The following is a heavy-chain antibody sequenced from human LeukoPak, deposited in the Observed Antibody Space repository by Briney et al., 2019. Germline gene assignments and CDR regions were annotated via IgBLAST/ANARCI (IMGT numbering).Heavy chain of an antibody. CDR3: SRDIAYDSSGYYSPHFDY. V-gene: IGHV3-53*01. J-gene: IGHJ4*02. Sequence: GGSLRLSCAASGFTVSSNYMSWVRQAPGKGLEWVSVIYSGGSTYYADSVKGRFTISRDNSKNTLYLQMNGLRAEVTSVYYSSRDIAYDSSGYYSPHFDYWGQGTLVTVSS. CDR2: IYSGGST. D-gene: IGHD3-22*01. CDR1: GFTVSSNY.